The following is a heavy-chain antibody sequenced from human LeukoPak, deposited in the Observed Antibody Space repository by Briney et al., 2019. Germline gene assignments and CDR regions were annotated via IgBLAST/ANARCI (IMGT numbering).Heavy chain of an antibody. V-gene: IGHV3-48*03. CDR3: ARFGDAFDI. CDR2: ISSGGRTI. D-gene: IGHD3-10*01. CDR1: GFSFGSYE. J-gene: IGHJ3*02. Sequence: PGGSLRLSCLASGFSFGSYEMNWVRQAAGKGLEWVSYISSGGRTIYYADSVKGRITISRDNAKSSLYLQMSSLGAEDTAVYYCARFGDAFDIWGQGTMVTVSS.